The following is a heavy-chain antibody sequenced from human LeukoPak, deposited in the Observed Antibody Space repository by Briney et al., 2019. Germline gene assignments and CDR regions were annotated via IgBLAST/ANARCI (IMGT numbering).Heavy chain of an antibody. J-gene: IGHJ6*03. V-gene: IGHV4-38-2*02. CDR2: IYHSGST. CDR1: GYSISSGYY. CDR3: ARDQYCSGGSCYSDYYYYYMDV. Sequence: SETLSLTCAVSGYSISSGYYWGWIRQPPGKGLEWIGSIYHSGSTCYNPSLKSRVTVSVDTSKNQFSLKLSSVTVADTAVYYCARDQYCSGGSCYSDYYYYYMDVWGKGTTVTVSS. D-gene: IGHD2-15*01.